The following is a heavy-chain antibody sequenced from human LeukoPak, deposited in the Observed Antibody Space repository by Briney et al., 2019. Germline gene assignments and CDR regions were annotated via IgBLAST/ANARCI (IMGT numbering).Heavy chain of an antibody. CDR2: ISAYNGNT. V-gene: IGHV1-18*01. Sequence: ASVKVSCKASGYTFASFGISWVRQAPGQGLDWMGWISAYNGNTNFAQNLRDRVTLTTDTSTSTAYMELRSLRSDDTAVYYCARDIVMVVGSFYYGMDVWGRGTTVTVSS. J-gene: IGHJ6*02. CDR3: ARDIVMVVGSFYYGMDV. CDR1: GYTFASFG. D-gene: IGHD2-8*02.